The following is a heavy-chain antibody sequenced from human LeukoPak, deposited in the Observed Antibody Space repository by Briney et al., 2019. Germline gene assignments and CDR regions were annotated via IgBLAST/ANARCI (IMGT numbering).Heavy chain of an antibody. Sequence: ASVKVSCKASGYTFASYAMHWVRQAPGQRLEWMGWINAGNGNTKYSQKFQGRVTITRDTSAGTAYMELSSLRSEDTAVYYCARSGVSYTVGATTEFDYWGQGTLVTVSS. J-gene: IGHJ4*02. CDR2: INAGNGNT. V-gene: IGHV1-3*01. D-gene: IGHD1-26*01. CDR1: GYTFASYA. CDR3: ARSGVSYTVGATTEFDY.